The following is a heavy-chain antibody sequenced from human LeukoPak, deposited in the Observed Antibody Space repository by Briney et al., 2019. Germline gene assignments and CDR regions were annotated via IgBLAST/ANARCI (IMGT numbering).Heavy chain of an antibody. CDR2: ISGTSGTT. CDR3: ARVQPDNNDEYNWFDP. J-gene: IGHJ5*02. Sequence: GGSLRLSCAASGFTFYSYAMACVRQGAGRGLEWVSTISGTSGTTNYADSVEGRFSISRDDSKNTLYLQMTSLKVEDTAVYFCARVQPDNNDEYNWFDPWGQGTQVTVSS. D-gene: IGHD1-1*01. CDR1: GFTFYSYA. V-gene: IGHV3-23*01.